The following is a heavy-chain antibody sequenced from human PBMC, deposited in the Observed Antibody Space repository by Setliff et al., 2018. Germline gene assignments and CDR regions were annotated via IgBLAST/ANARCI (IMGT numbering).Heavy chain of an antibody. CDR2: MYHSGSV. CDR1: GYSISSGYY. J-gene: IGHJ4*02. D-gene: IGHD4-17*01. CDR3: ARGDGATVPFFDY. Sequence: SETLSLTCTVSGYSISSGYYWGWIRQPPGKGLEWIGNMYHSGSVHYNPSLKSRVTISVDTSKNQFSLKLSSVTAADTAVYYCARGDGATVPFFDYWGQGTLVTVSS. V-gene: IGHV4-38-2*02.